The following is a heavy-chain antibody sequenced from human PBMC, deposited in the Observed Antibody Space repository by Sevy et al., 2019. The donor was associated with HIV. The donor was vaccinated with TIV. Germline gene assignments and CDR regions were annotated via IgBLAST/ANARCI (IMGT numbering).Heavy chain of an antibody. CDR2: ISAGGTTT. J-gene: IGHJ6*02. D-gene: IGHD2-2*01. Sequence: GESLKISCAASGFIFSNYPMSWVRHSPGKGLEWVSDISAGGTTTYYAVSVEGRFTISRDNSKNTVSLQMNSLGAEDTAIYYCAKRYCSTITCYDDDFWNPYYFYGLDVWGQGISVTVSS. V-gene: IGHV3-23*01. CDR1: GFIFSNYP. CDR3: AKRYCSTITCYDDDFWNPYYFYGLDV.